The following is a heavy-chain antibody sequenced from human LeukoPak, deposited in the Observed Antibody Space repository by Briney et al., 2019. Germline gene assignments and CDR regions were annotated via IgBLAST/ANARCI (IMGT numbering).Heavy chain of an antibody. J-gene: IGHJ4*02. V-gene: IGHV3-7*01. CDR3: ARDIEAAGLFLDY. CDR1: GFTFSSYW. CDR2: MKYDGSEK. Sequence: GGSLRFSCAASGFTFSSYWMSWVGQAQGKGLEWVVNMKYDGSEKYYVDSVKGRFTISRDNAKTSLYLQMNSLRAEDTAVYYCARDIEAAGLFLDYWGQGTLVTVSS. D-gene: IGHD6-13*01.